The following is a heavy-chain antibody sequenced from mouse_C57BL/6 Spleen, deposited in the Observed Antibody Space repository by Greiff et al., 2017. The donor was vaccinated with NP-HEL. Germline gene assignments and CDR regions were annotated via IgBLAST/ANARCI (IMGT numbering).Heavy chain of an antibody. D-gene: IGHD2-3*01. CDR2: INPNNGGT. V-gene: IGHV1-22*01. Sequence: DVQLQESGPELVKPGASVKMSCKASGYTFTDYNMHWVKQSHGKSLEWIGYINPNNGGTSYNQKFKGKATLTVNKSSSTAYMELRSLTSEDSAVYYCARSIYDGYYWFAYWGQGTLVTVSA. J-gene: IGHJ3*01. CDR1: GYTFTDYN. CDR3: ARSIYDGYYWFAY.